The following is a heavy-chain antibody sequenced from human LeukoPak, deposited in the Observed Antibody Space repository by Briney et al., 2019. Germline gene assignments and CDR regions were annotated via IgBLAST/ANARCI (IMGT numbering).Heavy chain of an antibody. J-gene: IGHJ6*03. CDR1: GDSLSSHY. CDR2: IYHSGST. Sequence: PSETLSLTCIVSGDSLSSHYWSWIRQPPGKGLEWVGYIYHSGSTSYNPSLKSRVTISVDTSNSQFFLKLTSVTGADTAVYYCARSFRHYCYYMDVWGQGTTVTVSS. V-gene: IGHV4-59*08. CDR3: ARSFRHYCYYMDV.